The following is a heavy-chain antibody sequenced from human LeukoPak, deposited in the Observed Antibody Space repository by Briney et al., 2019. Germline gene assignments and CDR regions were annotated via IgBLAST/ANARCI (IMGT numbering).Heavy chain of an antibody. CDR1: GGSISSYD. J-gene: IGHJ4*02. D-gene: IGHD6-6*01. V-gene: IGHV4-59*01. CDR2: IYYSGST. CDR3: ARVDPDSSSTLEVFDY. Sequence: SETLSLTCTVSGGSISSYDWSWIRQHPGKGLEWIGYIYYSGSTNYNPSLKSRVTISVDTSKNQFSLKLSSVTAADTAVYYCARVDPDSSSTLEVFDYWGQGTLVTVSS.